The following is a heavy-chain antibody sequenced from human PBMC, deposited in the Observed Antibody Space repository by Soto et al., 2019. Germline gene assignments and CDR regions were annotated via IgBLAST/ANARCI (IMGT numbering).Heavy chain of an antibody. CDR1: GGTFSTYE. Sequence: QLVQSGAEVKKPWSTVKVSCKASGGTFSTYEINWVRQTPGQGLEWVGSIIPIFDTTNYAQDFQGRVTITADESTSIAYMELSSLKSDDTAVYYCARGRATTNYFDYWGQGTLVTVSS. D-gene: IGHD5-12*01. V-gene: IGHV1-69*01. J-gene: IGHJ4*02. CDR2: IIPIFDTT. CDR3: ARGRATTNYFDY.